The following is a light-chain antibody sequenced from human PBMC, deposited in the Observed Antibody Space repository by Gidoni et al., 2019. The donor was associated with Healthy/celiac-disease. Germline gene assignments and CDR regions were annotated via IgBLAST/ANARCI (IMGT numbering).Light chain of an antibody. CDR3: QQYGSSCS. CDR2: GAS. CDR1: QSVSSSY. J-gene: IGKJ2*04. Sequence: EIVLTQSPGTLSLSPGERATLSCRASQSVSSSYLAWYQQKPGQAPSLLIYGASSRATGIPDRFSGSGSGTDFTLTISRLEPEDFAVYYCQQYGSSCSFGQGTKLEIK. V-gene: IGKV3-20*01.